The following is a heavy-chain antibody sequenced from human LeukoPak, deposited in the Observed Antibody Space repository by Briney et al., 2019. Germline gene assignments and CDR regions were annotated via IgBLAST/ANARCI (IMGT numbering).Heavy chain of an antibody. CDR1: GFTFSSYA. CDR2: ISGSGGST. CDR3: ATHVRGVITWFDP. V-gene: IGHV3-23*01. D-gene: IGHD3-10*02. Sequence: GVLRLSCAASGFTFSSYAMSWVRQAPGKGLEWVSAISGSGGSTYYADSVKGRFTISRDNSKNTLYLQMNSLRAEDTAVYYCATHVRGVITWFDPWGQGTLVTVSS. J-gene: IGHJ5*02.